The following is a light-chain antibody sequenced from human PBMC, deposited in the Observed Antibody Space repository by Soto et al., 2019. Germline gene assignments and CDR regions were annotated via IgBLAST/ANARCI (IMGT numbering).Light chain of an antibody. V-gene: IGKV1-16*01. CDR1: QDIAGY. CDR2: SAS. J-gene: IGKJ4*01. Sequence: DVRMTQSPSSLSASVGDSVTISCRASQDIAGYLAWFQQKPGKAPRSLIFSASTLHSGVPSRFSSSASGTNFTLTITNLQPEDFANYYGRQYNHHPLTFGGGTKVEIK. CDR3: RQYNHHPLT.